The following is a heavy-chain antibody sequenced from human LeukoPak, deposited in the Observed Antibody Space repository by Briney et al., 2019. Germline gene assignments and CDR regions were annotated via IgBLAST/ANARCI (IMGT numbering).Heavy chain of an antibody. J-gene: IGHJ5*02. CDR2: IYYSGST. CDR1: GGSISSYY. V-gene: IGHV4-59*01. CDR3: ARCRLADCFDP. Sequence: SETLSLTCTVSGGSISSYYWSWIRQPPGKGLEWIGYIYYSGSTNYNPSLKSRVTISVDTSKNQFSLKLSSVTAADTAVYYCARCRLADCFDPWGQGTLVTVSS. D-gene: IGHD5/OR15-5a*01.